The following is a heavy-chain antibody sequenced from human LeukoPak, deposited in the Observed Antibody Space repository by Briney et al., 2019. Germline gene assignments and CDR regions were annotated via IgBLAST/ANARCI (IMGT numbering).Heavy chain of an antibody. CDR2: IYYSGST. CDR1: GGSISSGGYY. V-gene: IGHV4-31*03. J-gene: IGHJ4*02. CDR3: ARSGGYYFDY. Sequence: SETLSLTCTVSGGSISSGGYYWSWTRQHPGKSLEWIGYIYYSGSTYYNPSLKSRVTISVDTSKNQFSLKLSSVTAADTAVYYCARSGGYYFDYWGQGTLVTVSS. D-gene: IGHD3-10*01.